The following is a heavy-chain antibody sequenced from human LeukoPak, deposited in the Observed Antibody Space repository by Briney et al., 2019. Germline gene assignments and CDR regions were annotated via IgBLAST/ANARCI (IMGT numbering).Heavy chain of an antibody. CDR2: IGGSGGFIT. J-gene: IGHJ4*02. V-gene: IGHV3-23*01. CDR3: ARDLGWLHYAD. CDR1: VFTFSSYE. Sequence: PGGSLRLSCAASVFTFSSYEMNWVRQAPGKGLEWVSGIGGSGGFITYYAGSVKGRFTVSRDNSKNTLYLQMNSLRADDTAIYYCARDLGWLHYADWGQGTLVTVSS. D-gene: IGHD5-12*01.